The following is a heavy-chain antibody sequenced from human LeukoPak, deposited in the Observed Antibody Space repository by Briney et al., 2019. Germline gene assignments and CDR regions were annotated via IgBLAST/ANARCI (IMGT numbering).Heavy chain of an antibody. CDR1: GFTFSSYA. Sequence: QSGGSLRLSCAASGFTFSSYAMSWVRQAPGKGLEWVSAISGSGGSTYYADSVKGRFTISRDNSKNTLYLQMNSLRAEDTAVYYCAKDYYYDSSGLPLDAFDIWGQGTMVTVSS. CDR2: ISGSGGST. V-gene: IGHV3-23*01. J-gene: IGHJ3*02. CDR3: AKDYYYDSSGLPLDAFDI. D-gene: IGHD3-22*01.